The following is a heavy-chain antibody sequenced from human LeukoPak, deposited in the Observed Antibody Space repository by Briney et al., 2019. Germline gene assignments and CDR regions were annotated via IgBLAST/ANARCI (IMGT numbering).Heavy chain of an antibody. Sequence: GGSLRLSCAASGFTLSSYWMNWVRQAPGKGLEWVSSISSSSSYIYYADSVKGRFTISRDNAKNSLYLQMNSLRAEDTAVYYCARRVGIAAAGNFDYWGQGTLVTVSS. CDR3: ARRVGIAAAGNFDY. V-gene: IGHV3-21*01. D-gene: IGHD6-13*01. J-gene: IGHJ4*02. CDR2: ISSSSSYI. CDR1: GFTLSSYW.